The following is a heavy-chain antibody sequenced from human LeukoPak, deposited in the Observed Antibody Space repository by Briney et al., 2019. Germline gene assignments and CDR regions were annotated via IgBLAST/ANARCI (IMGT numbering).Heavy chain of an antibody. D-gene: IGHD6-13*01. CDR2: IKSKTDGGTT. CDR1: GFTLSNAW. CDR3: TTRGLRYSSSWYDEFDY. V-gene: IGHV3-15*01. Sequence: PGGSLRLSCAASGFTLSNAWMSWVRQAPGKGLEWVGRIKSKTDGGTTDYAAPVKGRFTISRDDSKNTLYLQMNSLKTEDTAVYYCTTRGLRYSSSWYDEFDYWGQGTLVTVSS. J-gene: IGHJ4*02.